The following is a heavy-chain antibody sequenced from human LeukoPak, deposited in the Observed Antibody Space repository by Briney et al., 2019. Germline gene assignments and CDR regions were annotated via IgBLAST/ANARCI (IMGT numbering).Heavy chain of an antibody. V-gene: IGHV4-38-2*02. D-gene: IGHD3-10*01. J-gene: IGHJ2*01. CDR1: GYSISSGYY. Sequence: TASETLSLTCAVSGYSISSGYYWGWIRQPPGKGLEWIGSIYHSGSTYYNPSLKSRVTISVDTSKNQFSLELSSVTAADTAVYYCARERGVLYFALWGRGTLVIVSS. CDR3: ARERGVLYFAL. CDR2: IYHSGST.